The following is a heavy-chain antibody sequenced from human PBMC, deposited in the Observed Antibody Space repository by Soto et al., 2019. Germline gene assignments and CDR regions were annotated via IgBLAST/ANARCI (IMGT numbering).Heavy chain of an antibody. CDR1: GGSISSYY. CDR2: IYYSGST. V-gene: IGHV4-59*01. CDR3: ARRSGGNFDY. Sequence: QVQLQESGPRLVKPSETLSLTCTVSGGSISSYYWSWIRQPPGKGLEWIGYIYYSGSTNYNPSLKCRLTISVDTSKNQFTLTLRSVTAAATAVYYCARRSGGNFDYWGQGTLVTVSS. J-gene: IGHJ4*02.